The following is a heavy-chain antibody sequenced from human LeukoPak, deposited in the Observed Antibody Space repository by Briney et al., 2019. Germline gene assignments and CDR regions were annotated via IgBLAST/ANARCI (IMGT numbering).Heavy chain of an antibody. CDR2: INTNTGTP. Sequence: GASVRVSCKASGYTFSIYGFSWVRQAPGQGLEWMGWINTNTGTPTYAQGFTGRFVFSLDTSVNTAYLQISSLKAEDTAVYYCARDSISASYVHLDDWGQGTLVTVSS. D-gene: IGHD1-26*01. CDR1: GYTFSIYG. V-gene: IGHV7-4-1*02. CDR3: ARDSISASYVHLDD. J-gene: IGHJ4*02.